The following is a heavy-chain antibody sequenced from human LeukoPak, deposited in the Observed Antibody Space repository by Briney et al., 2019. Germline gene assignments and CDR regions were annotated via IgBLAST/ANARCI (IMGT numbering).Heavy chain of an antibody. CDR3: ATHIAAAGTDEGNWFDP. CDR1: GGSFSGYY. CDR2: IYYSGST. Sequence: PSETLSLTCAVYGGSFSGYYWGWIRQPPGKGLEWIGGIYYSGSTYYNPSLKSRVTISVDTSKNQFSLKLSSVTAADTAVYYCATHIAAAGTDEGNWFDPWGQGTLVTVSS. D-gene: IGHD6-13*01. J-gene: IGHJ5*02. V-gene: IGHV4-34*01.